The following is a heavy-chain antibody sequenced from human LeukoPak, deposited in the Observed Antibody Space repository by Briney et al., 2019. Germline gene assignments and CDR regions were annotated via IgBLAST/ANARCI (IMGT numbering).Heavy chain of an antibody. Sequence: GGSLRLSCAASGFTFSSYAMSGVRDAPGKGREWVSAICVSGGSKYYADSVKGRFTIPRDNSKNTLNLQMNSLRAEDTAVYYCAKGLFYGDYGGAYYFDYWGQGTLVTVSS. D-gene: IGHD4-17*01. CDR3: AKGLFYGDYGGAYYFDY. J-gene: IGHJ4*02. V-gene: IGHV3-23*01. CDR1: GFTFSSYA. CDR2: ICVSGGSK.